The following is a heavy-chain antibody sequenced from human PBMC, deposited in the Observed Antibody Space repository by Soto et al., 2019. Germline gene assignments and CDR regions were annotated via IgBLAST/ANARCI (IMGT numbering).Heavy chain of an antibody. V-gene: IGHV3-23*01. D-gene: IGHD3-16*01. CDR1: GFKFSNYA. CDR2: ISATGGGT. CDR3: AKDRRAGGNSAFYFDF. J-gene: IGHJ4*02. Sequence: GGFLRLSCAASGFKFSNYAMSWVRQAPGKGLEWVSLISATGGGTYYADSVKGRFTISRDNSHNTLYLQVHSLTAEDTAVYYCAKDRRAGGNSAFYFDFWGQGAQVTVSS.